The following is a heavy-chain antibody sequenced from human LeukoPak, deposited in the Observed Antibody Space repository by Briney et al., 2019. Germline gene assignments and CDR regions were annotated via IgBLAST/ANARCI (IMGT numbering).Heavy chain of an antibody. CDR1: GFTFSNYA. D-gene: IGHD1-26*01. Sequence: GGSLRLSCAASGFTFSNYAMSWVRQATGKGLEWVSAIGVAANTFYSGSVKGRFTISRENAKNSLYLLMTSLRAEDTAVYYCARQNTPHGNFDYWGQGILVTVSS. J-gene: IGHJ4*02. V-gene: IGHV3-13*01. CDR3: ARQNTPHGNFDY. CDR2: IGVAANT.